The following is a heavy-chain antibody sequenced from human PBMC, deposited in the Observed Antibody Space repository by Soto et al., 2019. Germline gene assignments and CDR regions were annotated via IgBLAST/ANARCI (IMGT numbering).Heavy chain of an antibody. Sequence: SETLSLTGTVSGGSISSSSYNCGWISQPPGKGLEWIGSIYYSGSTYYNPSLKSRVTISVDTSKNQFSLKLSSVTAADTAVYYCARQVTTRYYYYGMDVWGQGTTVT. CDR3: ARQVTTRYYYYGMDV. V-gene: IGHV4-39*01. CDR2: IYYSGST. D-gene: IGHD4-17*01. J-gene: IGHJ6*02. CDR1: GGSISSSSYN.